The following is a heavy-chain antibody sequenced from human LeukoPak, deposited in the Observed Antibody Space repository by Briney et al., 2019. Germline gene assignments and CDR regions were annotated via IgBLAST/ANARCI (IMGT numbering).Heavy chain of an antibody. CDR3: ARGSYDFWSGYLYYFDY. V-gene: IGHV3-7*01. J-gene: IGHJ4*02. CDR1: GFTFSSYW. D-gene: IGHD3-3*01. Sequence: GGSLRLSCAASGFTFSSYWMNWVRQAPGKGLEWVANIKQDGSEKYYVDSVKGQFTISRDNAKNSLYLQMNSLRAEDTAVYYCARGSYDFWSGYLYYFDYWGQGTLVTVSS. CDR2: IKQDGSEK.